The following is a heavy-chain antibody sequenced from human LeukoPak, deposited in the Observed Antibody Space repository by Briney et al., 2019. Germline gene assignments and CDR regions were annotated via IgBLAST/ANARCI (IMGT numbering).Heavy chain of an antibody. Sequence: GGSLRLSCVASGFTFSGSAIHWVRQASGKGLESVGHIRSKTNNYATAYAASVKGRFTISRDNAKNSVHLQMNSLRAEDTAVYYCARDGAYFFDYWGQGTLVTVSS. J-gene: IGHJ4*02. D-gene: IGHD3-16*01. CDR2: IRSKTNNYAT. CDR1: GFTFSGSA. CDR3: ARDGAYFFDY. V-gene: IGHV3-73*01.